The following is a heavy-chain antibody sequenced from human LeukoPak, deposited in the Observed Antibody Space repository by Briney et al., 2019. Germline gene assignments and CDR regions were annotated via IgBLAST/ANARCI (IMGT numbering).Heavy chain of an antibody. D-gene: IGHD3-10*01. CDR1: GFTFSSYW. Sequence: GGSLRLSCAASGFTFSSYWMSWVRQAPGKGLEWVANIKQDGSEKYYVDSVKGRFTISRDNAKNSLYLQMNSLRAEDTAVYYCARGGPGGSGSYYIYWGQGTLVTVSS. CDR2: IKQDGSEK. J-gene: IGHJ4*02. CDR3: ARGGPGGSGSYYIY. V-gene: IGHV3-7*03.